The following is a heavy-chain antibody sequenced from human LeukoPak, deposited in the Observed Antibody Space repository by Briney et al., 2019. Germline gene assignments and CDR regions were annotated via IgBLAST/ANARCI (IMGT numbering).Heavy chain of an antibody. J-gene: IGHJ4*02. V-gene: IGHV4-59*03. D-gene: IGHD3-10*01. Sequence: SETLSLTCTVSVGSISSYYWSWIRQPPGKGLQWIGYIYNSGFTNYNPSLKSRVTISIDMSKNQFSLELSSVTAADTAMYYCSRGKDYFDYWGQGTLVTVSS. CDR1: VGSISSYY. CDR2: IYNSGFT. CDR3: SRGKDYFDY.